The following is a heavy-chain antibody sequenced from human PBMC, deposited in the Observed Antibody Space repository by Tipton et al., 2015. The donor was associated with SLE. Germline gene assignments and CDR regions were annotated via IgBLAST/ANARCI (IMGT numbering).Heavy chain of an antibody. CDR2: VWSTGSA. V-gene: IGHV4-61*02. D-gene: IGHD3-10*01. CDR1: GGSISSVDYL. J-gene: IGHJ6*03. Sequence: TLSLTCTVSGGSISSVDYLWNWIRQPAGKGLEWIGRVWSTGSANYNPSLKSRVAISVDTSKNQFSLRLNSVTAADTALYYCARGKNYFGSGTFQYYYYMDVWDKGTTVTVSS. CDR3: ARGKNYFGSGTFQYYYYMDV.